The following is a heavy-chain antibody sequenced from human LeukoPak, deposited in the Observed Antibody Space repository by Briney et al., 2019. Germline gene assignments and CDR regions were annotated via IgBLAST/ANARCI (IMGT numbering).Heavy chain of an antibody. J-gene: IGHJ3*02. V-gene: IGHV1-8*01. CDR1: GYTFTSYD. CDR3: ARVSAFGGVIVLVRGAFDI. CDR2: MNPNSGNT. D-gene: IGHD3-16*02. Sequence: ASVKVSCKASGYTFTSYDIHWVRQATGQGLAWMGWMNPNSGNTGYAQKFQGRVTMTRNTSISTAYTELSSLRSEDTAVYYCARVSAFGGVIVLVRGAFDIWGQGTMVTVSS.